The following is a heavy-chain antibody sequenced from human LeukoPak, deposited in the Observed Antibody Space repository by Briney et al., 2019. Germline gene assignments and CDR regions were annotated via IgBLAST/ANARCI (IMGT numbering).Heavy chain of an antibody. D-gene: IGHD1-26*01. J-gene: IGHJ4*02. CDR2: IYYSGST. CDR1: GGSISSGDYY. CDR3: ARVHYSGSYYFDY. V-gene: IGHV4-30-4*01. Sequence: TSETLSLTCTVSGGSISSGDYYWSWIRQPPGKGLEWIGYIYYSGSTYYNPSLKSRVTISVETSKNQFSLKLSSVTAADTAVYYCARVHYSGSYYFDYWGQGTLVTVSS.